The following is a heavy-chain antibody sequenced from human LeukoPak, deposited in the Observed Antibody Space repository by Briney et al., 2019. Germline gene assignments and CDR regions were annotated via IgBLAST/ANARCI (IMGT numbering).Heavy chain of an antibody. V-gene: IGHV1-2*02. CDR3: ARGGMVDIVVVPENY. CDR2: IEPNSGGT. J-gene: IGHJ4*02. Sequence: ASVKVSCKASGYSFTGYYMHWVRQAPGQGVEWMGRIEPNSGGTKYAQKFEGRVTMTRYTSSSTAYMELSRLTSDDTAVYYCARGGMVDIVVVPENYWGQGTLVTVSS. CDR1: GYSFTGYY. D-gene: IGHD2-2*01.